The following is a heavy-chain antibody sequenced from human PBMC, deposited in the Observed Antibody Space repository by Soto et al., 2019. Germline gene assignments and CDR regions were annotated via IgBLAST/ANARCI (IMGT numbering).Heavy chain of an antibody. V-gene: IGHV6-1*01. J-gene: IGHJ5*02. Sequence: SQTLSLTCAISGDSVSSNSAAWNWIRQSPSRGLEWLGRTYYRSKWYNDYTSSVKSRISINPDTSKNQFSLQLRSVTPEDTAVYYCARDEDEYLGLNHWGQGIPVSVSS. CDR2: TYYRSKWYN. CDR1: GDSVSSNSAA. CDR3: ARDEDEYLGLNH. D-gene: IGHD2-2*01.